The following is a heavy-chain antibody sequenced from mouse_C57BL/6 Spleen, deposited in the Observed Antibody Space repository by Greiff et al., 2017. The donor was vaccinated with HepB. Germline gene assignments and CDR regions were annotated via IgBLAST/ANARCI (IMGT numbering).Heavy chain of an antibody. CDR2: IDPENGDT. CDR1: GFNIKDDY. Sequence: VQLKESGAELVRPGASVKLSCTASGFNIKDDYMHWVKQRPEQGLEWIGWIDPENGDTEYASKFQGKATITADTSSNTAYLQLSSLTSEDTAVYYCTTYWELTGSFAYWGQGTLVTVSA. J-gene: IGHJ3*01. CDR3: TTYWELTGSFAY. D-gene: IGHD4-1*01. V-gene: IGHV14-4*01.